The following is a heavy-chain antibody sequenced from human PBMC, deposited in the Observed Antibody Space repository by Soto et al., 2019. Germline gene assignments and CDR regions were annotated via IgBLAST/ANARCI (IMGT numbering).Heavy chain of an antibody. D-gene: IGHD6-13*01. CDR3: TKDWQQDS. CDR2: INTSGGNT. Sequence: EVQLLESGGGLVQPGGSLRLSCAASGFTFSNYAMTWVRQAPGKGLECVSTINTSGGNTHYADSVKGRFSVSRDNSKNTLSLQMSSLRAEDTAVYYCTKDWQQDSWGQGTLVTVSS. J-gene: IGHJ4*02. V-gene: IGHV3-23*01. CDR1: GFTFSNYA.